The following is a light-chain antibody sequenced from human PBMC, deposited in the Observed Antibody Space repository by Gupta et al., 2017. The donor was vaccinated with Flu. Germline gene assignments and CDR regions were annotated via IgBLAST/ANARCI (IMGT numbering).Light chain of an antibody. V-gene: IGLV1-51*01. J-gene: IGLJ2*01. CDR3: GPWDTSLRAVV. Sequence: QSVLTQPPSAAEAAGQKVTTTCSGSSTNIANHYVSWYQKCPVTDPKLLIYDNNKRPSAIPDRFSGSKSGTSATLVITGLQPGHQAHYYCGPWDTSLRAVVFCGGTKLTVL. CDR1: STNIANHY. CDR2: DNN.